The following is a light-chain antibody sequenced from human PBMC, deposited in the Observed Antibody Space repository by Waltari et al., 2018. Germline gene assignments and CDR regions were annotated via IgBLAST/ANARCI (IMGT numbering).Light chain of an antibody. Sequence: DIVMTQSPDSLAVSLGERATIKCKSSKNILYSANRNNYLAWYQQKPGQPPKLLIYWASSRETGVPDRFSGSGSGTDFTLTISSLQAEDVAVYYCQQHYSSPYTFGQGTKLEI. CDR1: KNILYSANRNNY. J-gene: IGKJ2*01. CDR2: WAS. V-gene: IGKV4-1*01. CDR3: QQHYSSPYT.